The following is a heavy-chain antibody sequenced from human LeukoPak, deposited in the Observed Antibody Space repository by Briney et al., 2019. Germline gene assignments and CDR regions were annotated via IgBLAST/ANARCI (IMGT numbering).Heavy chain of an antibody. D-gene: IGHD5-12*01. CDR2: IKQDGSEK. Sequence: GGSLRLSCAASGFTFSSYWMSWVRQAPGTGLEWVANIKQDGSEKYFVDSVKGRFTISRDNAKNSLYLQMNSLRVEDTAVYYCATEGSGYELDYWGRGTLVTVSS. J-gene: IGHJ4*02. CDR1: GFTFSSYW. CDR3: ATEGSGYELDY. V-gene: IGHV3-7*02.